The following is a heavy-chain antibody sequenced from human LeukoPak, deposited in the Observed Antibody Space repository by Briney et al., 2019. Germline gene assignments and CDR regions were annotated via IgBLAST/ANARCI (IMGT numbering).Heavy chain of an antibody. CDR3: ARAIYGIFIYYMDV. CDR2: ISTSGTTI. Sequence: GGSLRLSCAASGFTFSDYYMSWIRQAPGKGLEWVSYISTSGTTIYYADSVKGRFTISRDNAKNSLYLQMSSLRAEDTAVYYCARAIYGIFIYYMDVWGRGTTVTISS. D-gene: IGHD3-9*01. J-gene: IGHJ6*03. CDR1: GFTFSDYY. V-gene: IGHV3-11*01.